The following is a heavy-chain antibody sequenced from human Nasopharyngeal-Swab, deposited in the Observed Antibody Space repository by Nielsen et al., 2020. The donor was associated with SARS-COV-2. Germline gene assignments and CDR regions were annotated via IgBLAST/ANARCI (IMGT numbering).Heavy chain of an antibody. CDR2: IIPIFGTE. CDR1: GGTFSSYA. CDR3: ARGLATVTTRPYYYYGMDV. D-gene: IGHD4-17*01. Sequence: SVKVSCNASGGTFSSYAISWVRQAPGQGLEWMGGIIPIFGTENYAQKFQGRVTITADESTSTAYMELSSLRSEDTAVYYCARGLATVTTRPYYYYGMDVWGQGTTVTVSS. V-gene: IGHV1-69*13. J-gene: IGHJ6*02.